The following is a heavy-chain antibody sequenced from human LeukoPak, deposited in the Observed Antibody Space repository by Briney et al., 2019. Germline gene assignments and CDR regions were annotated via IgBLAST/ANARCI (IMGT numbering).Heavy chain of an antibody. CDR3: ARGGSYSNYPNWFDP. CDR1: GYTFTSYG. CDR2: ISAYNGNT. D-gene: IGHD4-11*01. Sequence: ASVKVSCKASGYTFTSYGISWVRQAPGQGLEWMGWISAYNGNTNYAQRLQGRVTMTTDTSTSTAYMELRSLRSDDTAVYYCARGGSYSNYPNWFDPWGQGTLVTVSS. V-gene: IGHV1-18*01. J-gene: IGHJ5*02.